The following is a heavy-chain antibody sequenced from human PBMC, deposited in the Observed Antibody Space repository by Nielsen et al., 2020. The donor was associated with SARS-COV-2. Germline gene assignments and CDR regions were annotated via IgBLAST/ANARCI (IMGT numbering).Heavy chain of an antibody. J-gene: IGHJ4*02. CDR1: GFTFSSYA. Sequence: GESLKISCAASGFTFSSYAMSWVRQAPGKGLERVSAISGSGGSTYYADSVKGRFTISRDNSKNTLYLQMNSLRAEDTAVYYCAKDRVLRFLEWLFGEFDYWGQGTLVTVSS. CDR3: AKDRVLRFLEWLFGEFDY. CDR2: ISGSGGST. V-gene: IGHV3-23*01. D-gene: IGHD3-3*01.